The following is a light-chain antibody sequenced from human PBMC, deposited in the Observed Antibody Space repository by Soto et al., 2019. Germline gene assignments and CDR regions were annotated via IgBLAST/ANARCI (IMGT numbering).Light chain of an antibody. Sequence: QSVLTQPASVSGSPGQSITISCTGTSSDVGGCNYVSWYQQHPGKAPKLMIFDVNNRPSGISNRFSGSKSGNTASLTISGLQAEDEADYYCSSYTSSSTLGVFGTGTKVTVL. CDR1: SSDVGGCNY. J-gene: IGLJ1*01. V-gene: IGLV2-14*01. CDR2: DVN. CDR3: SSYTSSSTLGV.